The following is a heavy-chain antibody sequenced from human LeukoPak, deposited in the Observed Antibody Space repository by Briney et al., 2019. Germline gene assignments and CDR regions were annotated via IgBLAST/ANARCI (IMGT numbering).Heavy chain of an antibody. D-gene: IGHD2-2*01. J-gene: IGHJ5*02. CDR2: IYHSGST. Sequence: GSLRLSCAASGFTFNNYAMHWVRQPPGKGLEWIGEIYHSGSTNYNPSLKSRVTISVDKSKNQFSLKLSSVTAADTAVYYCAAYIVVVPAAMAARWFDPWGQGTLVTVSS. V-gene: IGHV4-4*02. CDR1: GFTFNNYA. CDR3: AAYIVVVPAAMAARWFDP.